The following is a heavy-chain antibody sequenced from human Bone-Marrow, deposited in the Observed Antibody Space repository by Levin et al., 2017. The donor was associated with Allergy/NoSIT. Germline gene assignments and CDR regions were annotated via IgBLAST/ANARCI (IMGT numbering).Heavy chain of an antibody. CDR2: SRNKADGYTT. J-gene: IGHJ4*02. Sequence: GESLKISCAASGFSFSDHYMDWVRQAPGKGLEWVGRSRNKADGYTTEYAASVKGRFTISRDDSKNLLYLQMNSLKTEDTAVYYCASGYCISTSCYDFDYWGQGTLVTVSS. V-gene: IGHV3-72*01. CDR3: ASGYCISTSCYDFDY. CDR1: GFSFSDHY. D-gene: IGHD2-2*01.